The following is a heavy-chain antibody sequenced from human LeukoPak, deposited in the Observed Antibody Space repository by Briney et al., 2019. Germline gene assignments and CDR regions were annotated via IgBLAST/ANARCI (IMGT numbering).Heavy chain of an antibody. Sequence: GASVKVSCKASGYTFTSYYMHGVRQAPGQGVEGMGIINPSGGSTSYAQKFKGRVTMTRDTSTSTVYMELSSLRSEDTAVYYCARAPAGANWFDPWGQGTLVTVSS. CDR2: INPSGGST. J-gene: IGHJ5*02. CDR3: ARAPAGANWFDP. V-gene: IGHV1-46*01. CDR1: GYTFTSYY. D-gene: IGHD1-14*01.